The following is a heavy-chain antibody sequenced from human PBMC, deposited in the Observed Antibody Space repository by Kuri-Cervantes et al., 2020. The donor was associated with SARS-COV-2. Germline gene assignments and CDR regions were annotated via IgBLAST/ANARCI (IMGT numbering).Heavy chain of an antibody. CDR2: ISSSSSYI. Sequence: ETLSLTCAASGFTFSSYSMNLVRQAPGKGLEWVSSISSSSSYIYYADSVKGRFTLSRDNAKNSLHLQMNSLRAEDTAVYYCARGREGVVPATILVLGYFLYFSIDVWGKGTSVTVSS. D-gene: IGHD2-2*01. J-gene: IGHJ6*03. CDR3: ARGREGVVPATILVLGYFLYFSIDV. CDR1: GFTFSSYS. V-gene: IGHV3-21*01.